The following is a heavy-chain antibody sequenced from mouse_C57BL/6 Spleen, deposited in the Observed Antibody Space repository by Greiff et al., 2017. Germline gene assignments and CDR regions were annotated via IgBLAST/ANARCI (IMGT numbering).Heavy chain of an antibody. CDR2: IDPETGGT. CDR1: GYTFTDYE. Sequence: QVQLQQSGAELVRPGASVTLSCKASGYTFTDYEMHWVKQTPVHGLEWIGAIDPETGGTAYNQKFKGKAILTADKSSSTAYMELRSLTSEDSAVYYCTRGGKTAQEYFDYWGQGTTLTVSS. CDR3: TRGGKTAQEYFDY. D-gene: IGHD3-2*02. J-gene: IGHJ2*01. V-gene: IGHV1-15*01.